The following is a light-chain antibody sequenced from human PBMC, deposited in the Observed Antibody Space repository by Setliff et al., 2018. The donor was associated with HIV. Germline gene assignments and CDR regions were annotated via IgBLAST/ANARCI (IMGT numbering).Light chain of an antibody. Sequence: IVMTQSPDSLAVSLGERATVKCKPSQSLLSSADNYNYLAWYQQKTGQPPKLLFYWASDRESGVPDRFSVSGSATGFTLTITNLQAEDVAVYYCQQYYSSPITFGGGTKVDIK. CDR3: QQYYSSPIT. J-gene: IGKJ4*01. CDR1: QSLLSSADNYNY. V-gene: IGKV4-1*01. CDR2: WAS.